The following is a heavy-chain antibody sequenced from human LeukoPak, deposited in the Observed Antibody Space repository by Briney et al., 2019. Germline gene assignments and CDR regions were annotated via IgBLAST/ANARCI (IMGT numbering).Heavy chain of an antibody. Sequence: PSETLSLTCAVYGGSFSGYYWGWIRQPPGKGLEWIGSIYYSGSTYYNPSLKSRVTISVDTSKNQFSLKLSSVTAADTAVYYCARHGRYCGGDCSDAFDIWGQGTMVTVSS. CDR2: IYYSGST. CDR3: ARHGRYCGGDCSDAFDI. J-gene: IGHJ3*02. V-gene: IGHV4-39*01. CDR1: GGSFSGYY. D-gene: IGHD2-21*01.